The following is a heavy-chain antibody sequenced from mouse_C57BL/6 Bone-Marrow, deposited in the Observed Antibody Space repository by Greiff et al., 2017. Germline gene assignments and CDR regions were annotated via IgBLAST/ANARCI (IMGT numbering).Heavy chain of an antibody. V-gene: IGHV1-50*01. CDR1: GYTFTSYW. CDR3: ARGDYDYDYAMDY. CDR2: IDPSDSST. Sequence: QVQLQQPGAELVKPGASVKLSCKASGYTFTSYWMQWVKQRPGQGLEWIGEIDPSDSSTKYNQKFKGQATLTVDTSSSTADMQLSSLTSEDSAVYYCARGDYDYDYAMDYWGQGTSVTVSS. D-gene: IGHD2-4*01. J-gene: IGHJ4*01.